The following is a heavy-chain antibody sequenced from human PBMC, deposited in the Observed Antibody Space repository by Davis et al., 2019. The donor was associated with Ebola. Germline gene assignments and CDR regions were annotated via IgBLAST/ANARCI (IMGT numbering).Heavy chain of an antibody. V-gene: IGHV3-11*01. J-gene: IGHJ6*03. D-gene: IGHD2-15*01. CDR3: GSGDGRSRSYDMDV. CDR2: ISSSESTF. CDR1: GGSFSGYY. Sequence: LTCAVYGGSFSGYYMSWIRQAPGKGLEWVSYISSSESTFYYADSVKGRFIIPRDNAKNSLFLEMNSLRAEDTAFYYCGSGDGRSRSYDMDVWGQGTTVTVSS.